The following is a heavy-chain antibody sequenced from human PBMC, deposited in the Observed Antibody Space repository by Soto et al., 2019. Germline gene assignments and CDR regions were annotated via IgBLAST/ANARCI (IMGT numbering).Heavy chain of an antibody. CDR3: ARHSGYCSGGSCQIEGPIDY. V-gene: IGHV1-69*02. D-gene: IGHD2-15*01. CDR2: IIPILGIA. Sequence: QVQLVQSGAEVKKPGSSVKVSCKASGGTFSTYTISWVRQAPGQRLEWMGRIIPILGIAHYAQKFQGRVTITADKSTSTAYMELSSLRSEDTAMYYCARHSGYCSGGSCQIEGPIDYWGQGTLVTVSS. CDR1: GGTFSTYT. J-gene: IGHJ4*02.